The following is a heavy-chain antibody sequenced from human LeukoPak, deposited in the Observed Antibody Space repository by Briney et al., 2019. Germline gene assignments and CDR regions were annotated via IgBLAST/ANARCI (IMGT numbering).Heavy chain of an antibody. CDR3: ARHEKNGGYYDY. V-gene: IGHV4-59*08. CDR1: SGSINNYF. D-gene: IGHD3-22*01. Sequence: SETLSLTCTISSGSINNYFWSWIRQPPGKGLEWIGYIYYSGGTDYNPSLKSRVTISVDTSKNQFSLQLRSVTAADTAVYYCARHEKNGGYYDYWGQGTLVTVSS. CDR2: IYYSGGT. J-gene: IGHJ4*02.